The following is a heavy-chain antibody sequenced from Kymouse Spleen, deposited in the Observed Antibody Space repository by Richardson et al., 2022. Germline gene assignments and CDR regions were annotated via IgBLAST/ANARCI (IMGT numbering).Heavy chain of an antibody. J-gene: IGHJ6*02. CDR3: ARDYDILTGSPGYGMDV. CDR2: INHSGST. Sequence: QVQLQQWGAGLLKPSETLSLTCAVYGGSFSGYYWSWIRQPPGKGLEWIGEINHSGSTNYNPSLKSRVTISVDTSKNQFSLKLSSVTAADTAVYYCARDYDILTGSPGYGMDVWGQGTTVTVSS. V-gene: IGHV4-34*01. D-gene: IGHD3-9*01. CDR1: GGSFSGYY.